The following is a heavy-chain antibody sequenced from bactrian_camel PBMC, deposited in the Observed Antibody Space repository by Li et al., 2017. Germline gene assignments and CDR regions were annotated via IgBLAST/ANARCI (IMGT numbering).Heavy chain of an antibody. V-gene: IGHV3S57*01. CDR2: IGTGDGT. J-gene: IGHJ4*01. D-gene: IGHD7*01. CDR3: AAARASCVTGSCCARGPPDY. CDR1: MPRYSNYC. Sequence: VQLVESGGGSVEAGGSLRLSCSASMPRYSNYCMGWFRQVSGKEREGVAAIGTGDGTHTWYADSVKGRFTISRDKDKNTLYLQMSSLKPEDTAMYYCAAARASCVTGSCCARGPPDYWGQGTQVTVS.